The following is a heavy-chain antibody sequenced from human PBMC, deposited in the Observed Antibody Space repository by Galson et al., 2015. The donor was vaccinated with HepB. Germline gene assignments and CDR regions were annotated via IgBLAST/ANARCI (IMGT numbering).Heavy chain of an antibody. CDR2: INGEKGDT. D-gene: IGHD3-10*01. Sequence: SVKVSCKASGYTFITYAMHWVRQAPGHSLEWMGFINGEKGDTRNSRKFEGRVTITSDTSASTVYMELSSLRSEDTAVYYCARTSVVQGVGHLYLFDIWGQGTMVTVSS. CDR1: GYTFITYA. CDR3: ARTSVVQGVGHLYLFDI. J-gene: IGHJ3*02. V-gene: IGHV1-3*01.